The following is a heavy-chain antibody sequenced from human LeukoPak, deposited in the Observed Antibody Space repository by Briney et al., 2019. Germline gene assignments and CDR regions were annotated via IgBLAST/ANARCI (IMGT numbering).Heavy chain of an antibody. D-gene: IGHD5-24*01. V-gene: IGHV3-48*03. CDR1: GFTFSSYE. CDR2: ISSSGSTI. J-gene: IGHJ4*02. CDR3: ARGRWLTTNFFDY. Sequence: GGSLRLSCAASGFTFSSYEMNWVRQAPGKGLEWVSYISSSGSTIYYADSVKGRFTISRDNAKNSLYLQMNSLRAEDTAVYYCARGRWLTTNFFDYWGQGTLVTVSS.